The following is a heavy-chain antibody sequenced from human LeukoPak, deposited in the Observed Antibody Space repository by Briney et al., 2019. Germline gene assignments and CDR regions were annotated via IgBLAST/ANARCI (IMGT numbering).Heavy chain of an antibody. CDR2: IYTSGST. CDR1: GGSISSYY. V-gene: IGHV4-4*07. Sequence: SETLCLTCTVSGGSISSYYWSWIPHPAGKGLEWVGRIYTSGSTNYNPSLKSRVTMSVETSKNQCSLKLSSVTAADTAVYYCARSYMGYYYGMDVWGQGTTVTVSS. D-gene: IGHD1-26*01. CDR3: ARSYMGYYYGMDV. J-gene: IGHJ6*02.